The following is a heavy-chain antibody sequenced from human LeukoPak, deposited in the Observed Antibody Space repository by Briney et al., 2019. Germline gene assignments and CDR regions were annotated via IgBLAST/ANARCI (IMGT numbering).Heavy chain of an antibody. CDR1: GGSISGYY. J-gene: IGHJ4*02. CDR3: ARRYYYDSSGYVDYFDY. CDR2: IYYSGST. Sequence: SSETLSLTCTVSGGSISGYYWSWIRQPLGKGLEWIGYIYYSGSTNYNPSLKSRVTISVDTSKNQFSLKLSSVTAADTAVYYCARRYYYDSSGYVDYFDYWGQGTLVTVSS. V-gene: IGHV4-59*08. D-gene: IGHD3-22*01.